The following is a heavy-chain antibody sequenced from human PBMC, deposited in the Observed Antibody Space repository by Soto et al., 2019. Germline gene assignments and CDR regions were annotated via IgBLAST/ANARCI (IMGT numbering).Heavy chain of an antibody. CDR1: GFTFSSYG. J-gene: IGHJ4*02. CDR2: IWYDGSNK. Sequence: GGSLRLSCAASGFTFSSYGMHWVRQAPGKGLEWVAVIWYDGSNKYYADSVKGRFTISRDNSKNTLYLQMNSLRAEDTAVYYCASSPDRTNLGLLGYWGQGTLVTVSS. CDR3: ASSPDRTNLGLLGY. V-gene: IGHV3-33*01. D-gene: IGHD2-21*01.